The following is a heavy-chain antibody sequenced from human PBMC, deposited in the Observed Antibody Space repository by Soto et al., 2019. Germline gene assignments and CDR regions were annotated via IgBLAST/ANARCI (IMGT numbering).Heavy chain of an antibody. CDR1: GYTFTGYY. CDR2: INPNSGGT. D-gene: IGHD3-22*01. CDR3: ARDVVRSGYMWVRGYYFDY. J-gene: IGHJ4*02. Sequence: ASVKVSCKASGYTFTGYYMHWARQAPGQGLEWMGWINPNSGGTNYAQKFQGRVTMTRDTSISTAYMELSRLRSDDTAVYYCARDVVRSGYMWVRGYYFDYWGQGTLVTVSS. V-gene: IGHV1-2*02.